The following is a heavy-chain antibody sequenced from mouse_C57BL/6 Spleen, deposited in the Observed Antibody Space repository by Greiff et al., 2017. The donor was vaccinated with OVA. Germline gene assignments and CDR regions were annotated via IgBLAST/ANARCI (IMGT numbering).Heavy chain of an antibody. CDR2: IYPGGGYT. CDR1: GYTFTNYW. Sequence: QVQLQQSGAELVRPGTSVKMSCKASGYTFTNYWIGWAKQRPGHGLEWIGDIYPGGGYTNYNEKFKGKATLTADKSSSTAYMQFSSLTSEDSAIYYCASNWDGAWFAYWGQGTLVTVSA. CDR3: ASNWDGAWFAY. J-gene: IGHJ3*01. D-gene: IGHD4-1*01. V-gene: IGHV1-63*01.